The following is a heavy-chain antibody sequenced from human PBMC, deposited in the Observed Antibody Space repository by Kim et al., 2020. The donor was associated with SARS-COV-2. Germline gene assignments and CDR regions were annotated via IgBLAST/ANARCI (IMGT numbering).Heavy chain of an antibody. CDR2: T. Sequence: TYYADSVTGRFTISRDTSKNTLFLQMSSLRADDTAIYYCAKTSSTFKFPTWGQGTLVIVSS. CDR3: AKTSSTFKFPT. J-gene: IGHJ4*02. D-gene: IGHD6-6*01. V-gene: IGHV3-23*01.